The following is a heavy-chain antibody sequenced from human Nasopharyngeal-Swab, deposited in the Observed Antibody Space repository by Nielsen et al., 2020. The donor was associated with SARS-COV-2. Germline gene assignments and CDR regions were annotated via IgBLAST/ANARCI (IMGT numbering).Heavy chain of an antibody. CDR3: AKSRGDTTMAHYYYYLDV. CDR1: GLPFNNYA. CDR2: ISSSGTDT. J-gene: IGHJ6*03. D-gene: IGHD5-24*01. Sequence: GGSLRLSCAVSGLPFNNYAVTWARQAPGKGLEWVSIISSSGTDTYYADYVKGRFTISRDNSKNTLYLQMNSLRAEDSAIYYCAKSRGDTTMAHYYYYLDVWGKGTTVTVSS. V-gene: IGHV3-23*01.